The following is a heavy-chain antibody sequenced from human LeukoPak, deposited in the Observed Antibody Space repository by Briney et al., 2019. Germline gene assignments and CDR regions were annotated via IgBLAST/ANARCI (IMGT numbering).Heavy chain of an antibody. V-gene: IGHV3-23*01. J-gene: IGHJ4*02. D-gene: IGHD2-2*01. Sequence: PGGSLRLSCAASGFTFSSYAMTWVRQAPGTGLEWVSTISGSGGSTYYADSVKGRFTISRDNSKNTLYLQMNSLRAEDTAVYYCAKRSEYHFDCWGQGTLVTVSS. CDR3: AKRSEYHFDC. CDR2: ISGSGGST. CDR1: GFTFSSYA.